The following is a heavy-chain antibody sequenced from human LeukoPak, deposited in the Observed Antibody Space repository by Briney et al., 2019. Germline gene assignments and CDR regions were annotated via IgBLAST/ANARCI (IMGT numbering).Heavy chain of an antibody. J-gene: IGHJ3*02. D-gene: IGHD4-17*01. CDR3: AKNDYGDYEDHHALDM. CDR2: ITPMLRTT. V-gene: IGHV1-69*05. Sequence: SVKVSCKASGGTFSTYVINWVRQAPGQGLEWMGRITPMLRTTNYAQKFQGRLIVTTDESTRTTYMEMSKLRSEDTAVYYCAKNDYGDYEDHHALDMWGQGTMVTVSS. CDR1: GGTFSTYV.